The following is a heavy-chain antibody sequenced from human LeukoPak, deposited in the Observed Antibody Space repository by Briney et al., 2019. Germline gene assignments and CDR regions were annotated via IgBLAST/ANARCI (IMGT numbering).Heavy chain of an antibody. D-gene: IGHD2-8*01. CDR3: ARGSLRGVDY. J-gene: IGHJ4*02. CDR2: MNPNSGNT. Sequence: ASVKVSCKASGYTFTSYDINWVRQATGQGLEWMGWMNPNSGNTGYAQKFQGRVTITRNTSISTAYMELSSLRSGDAAVHYCARGSLRGVDYWGQGTLVTVSS. CDR1: GYTFTSYD. V-gene: IGHV1-8*03.